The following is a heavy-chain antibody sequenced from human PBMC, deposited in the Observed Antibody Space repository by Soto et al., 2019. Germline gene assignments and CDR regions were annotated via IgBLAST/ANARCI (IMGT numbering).Heavy chain of an antibody. CDR2: INPKSGGT. CDR3: ARDLAKGGGSAGFDY. D-gene: IGHD1-26*01. V-gene: IGHV1-2*02. CDR1: GYTFTVYY. Sequence: GASGKVCCKASGYTFTVYYMHWVRQAPGQGLEWMGWINPKSGGTMYPQKFQGRVTMTWDTSISTAYMALTRLRSDDTAVYYCARDLAKGGGSAGFDYWGQGTLVTVSS. J-gene: IGHJ4*02.